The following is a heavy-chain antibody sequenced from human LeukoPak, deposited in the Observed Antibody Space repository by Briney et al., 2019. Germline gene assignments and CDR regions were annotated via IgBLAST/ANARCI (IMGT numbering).Heavy chain of an antibody. CDR1: GGSFSGYY. D-gene: IGHD4-17*01. V-gene: IGHV4-34*01. CDR3: AKDMNGDYEGMDV. Sequence: SETLSLTCAVYGGSFSGYYWSWIRQPPGKGLEWIGEINHSGSTNYNPSLKSRVTISVDTSKNQFTLKLSSVTAADTALYYCAKDMNGDYEGMDVWGQGTTVTVSS. J-gene: IGHJ6*02. CDR2: INHSGST.